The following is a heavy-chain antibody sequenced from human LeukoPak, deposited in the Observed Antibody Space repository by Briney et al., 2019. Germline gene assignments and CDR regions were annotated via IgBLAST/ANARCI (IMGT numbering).Heavy chain of an antibody. CDR3: TTDMVDAFDI. CDR2: IKSKTDGETT. CDR1: GFTFSNAW. V-gene: IGHV3-15*01. Sequence: GGSLRLSCAASGFTFSNAWMRWVRQAPGKGLEWVGRIKSKTDGETTDYAAPVKGRFTISRDDSKNTLYLQMNSLKTEDTAVYYCTTDMVDAFDIWGQGTMVTVSS. J-gene: IGHJ3*02. D-gene: IGHD3-10*01.